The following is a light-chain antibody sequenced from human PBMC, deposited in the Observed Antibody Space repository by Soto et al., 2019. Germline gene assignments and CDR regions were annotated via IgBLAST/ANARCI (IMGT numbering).Light chain of an antibody. CDR1: QKNNRD. CDR2: AAS. J-gene: IGKJ3*01. Sequence: DIQETQSPSSLSASVGDRFTITCRARQKNNRDLTWYQQKPGKAPKLLICAASSLQRGVPARFNGRGSETELTIPISTLHPDDCGKYYCQQSYSRVFTFGPGTKV. CDR3: QQSYSRVFT. V-gene: IGKV1-39*01.